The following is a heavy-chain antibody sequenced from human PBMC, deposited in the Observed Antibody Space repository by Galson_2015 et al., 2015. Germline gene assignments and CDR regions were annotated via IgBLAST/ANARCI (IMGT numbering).Heavy chain of an antibody. CDR3: ARDRGGYYYDSSGRGWFDP. D-gene: IGHD3-22*01. CDR2: IIPIFGTA. J-gene: IGHJ5*02. V-gene: IGHV1-69*13. Sequence: SVKVSCKASGGTFSSYAISRVRQAPGQGLEWMGGIIPIFGTANYAQKFQGRVTITADESTSTAYMELSSLRSEDTAVYYCARDRGGYYYDSSGRGWFDPWGQGTLVTVSS. CDR1: GGTFSSYA.